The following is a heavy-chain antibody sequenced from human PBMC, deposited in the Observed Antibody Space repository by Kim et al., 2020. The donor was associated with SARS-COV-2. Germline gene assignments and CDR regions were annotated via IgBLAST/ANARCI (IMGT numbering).Heavy chain of an antibody. D-gene: IGHD5-12*01. Sequence: GGSLRLSCAASGFTFDDYAMHWVRQAPGKGLEWVSGISWNSGSIGYADSVKGRFTISRDNAKNSLYLQMNSLRAEDTALYYCAGSGYDSAYWGQGTRVTV. J-gene: IGHJ4*02. CDR2: ISWNSGSI. V-gene: IGHV3-9*01. CDR1: GFTFDDYA. CDR3: AGSGYDSAY.